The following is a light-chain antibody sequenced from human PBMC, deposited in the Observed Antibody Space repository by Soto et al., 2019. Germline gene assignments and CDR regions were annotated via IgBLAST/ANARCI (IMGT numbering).Light chain of an antibody. CDR1: SSDIGSYDL. V-gene: IGLV2-23*02. Sequence: QSVLTQPASVSGSPGQSITISCTGTSSDIGSYDLVSWYQQHADKVPKLIIYEVRKRPSGVSNRFSGSKSGNTASLTISGLQAEDEAEYYCCPGSTTFYVFGTGTKVTVL. J-gene: IGLJ1*01. CDR2: EVR. CDR3: CPGSTTFYV.